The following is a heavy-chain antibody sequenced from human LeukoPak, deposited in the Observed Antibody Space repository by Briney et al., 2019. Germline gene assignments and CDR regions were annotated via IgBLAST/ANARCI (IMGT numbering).Heavy chain of an antibody. D-gene: IGHD5-18*01. J-gene: IGHJ4*02. V-gene: IGHV3-23*01. Sequence: PGGSLRLSCAASGFTFSSYAMSWVRQAPGKGLEWVSTISGSGGSTYYSDSVKGRFTISRDNSKNTLYLQMNSLRDEDTAVYYCAKEGAYSYAYEIGYWGQGTLVTVSS. CDR2: ISGSGGST. CDR1: GFTFSSYA. CDR3: AKEGAYSYAYEIGY.